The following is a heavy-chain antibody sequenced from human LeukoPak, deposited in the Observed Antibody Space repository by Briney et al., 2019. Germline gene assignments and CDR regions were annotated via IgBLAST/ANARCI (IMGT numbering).Heavy chain of an antibody. CDR2: ISPYNGNT. CDR3: AFSYGSGSYGILKY. CDR1: GYSFTSYG. D-gene: IGHD3-10*01. V-gene: IGHV1-18*01. J-gene: IGHJ4*02. Sequence: ASVKVSCKASGYSFTSYGISWVRQAPGQGLEWMGWISPYNGNTNYAQKLQGRVTMTTDTSTSTAYMELRSLRSDDTAVYYCAFSYGSGSYGILKYWGQGTLVTVSS.